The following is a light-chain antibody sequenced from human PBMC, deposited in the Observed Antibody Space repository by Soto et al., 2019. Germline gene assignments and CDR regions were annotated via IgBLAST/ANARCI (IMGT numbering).Light chain of an antibody. Sequence: QSVLTQPASVSASPEQSITISCTGTSSDVGAYNYVSWYQQHPGKAPKLMIYEVSNRPSGVSDRFSGSKSGSTASLTISGLQAEDEADYYCSSYTTSSTLAYVFGTGTKLTVL. CDR3: SSYTTSSTLAYV. CDR1: SSDVGAYNY. J-gene: IGLJ1*01. CDR2: EVS. V-gene: IGLV2-14*01.